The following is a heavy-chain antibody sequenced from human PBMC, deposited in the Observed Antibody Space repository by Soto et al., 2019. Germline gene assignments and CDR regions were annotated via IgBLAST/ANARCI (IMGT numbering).Heavy chain of an antibody. CDR2: LYYGRSA. V-gene: IGHV4-59*01. D-gene: IGHD3-22*01. J-gene: IGHJ4*02. Sequence: QVQLQESGPGLVKPSETLSLTCAVSGASISSYYCMWIRQPPGKGLESIGYLYYGRSANYNPSLKRGVTLSVDTSTNQCSLTLCSMTAADTAVYYCALRSMAVVPEYWGQGTLVTVSS. CDR3: ALRSMAVVPEY. CDR1: GASISSYY.